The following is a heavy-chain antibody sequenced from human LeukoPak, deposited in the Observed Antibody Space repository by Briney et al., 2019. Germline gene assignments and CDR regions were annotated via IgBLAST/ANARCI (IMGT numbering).Heavy chain of an antibody. CDR1: GYTFTSYG. CDR2: ISAYNGNT. D-gene: IGHD2-2*02. V-gene: IGHV1-18*01. J-gene: IGHJ6*03. CDR3: ARFIVVVPAAIFHYYMDV. Sequence: ASVKVSCKASGYTFTSYGISWVRQAPGQGLEWMGWISAYNGNTNYAQKLQGRVTMTTDTSTSTAYMELRSLRSDDTAVYYCARFIVVVPAAIFHYYMDVWGKGTTVTVSS.